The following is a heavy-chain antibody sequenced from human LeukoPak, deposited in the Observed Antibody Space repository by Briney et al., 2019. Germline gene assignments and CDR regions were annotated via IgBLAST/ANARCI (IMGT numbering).Heavy chain of an antibody. CDR1: GFTLSSYA. CDR3: ARGYSYANYYYCGMDV. CDR2: ISYDGSNK. V-gene: IGHV3-30*04. Sequence: GGSLRLSCAASGFTLSSYAMHWVRQAPGKGLEWVAVISYDGSNKYYADSVKGRFTISRDNSKNTLYLQMNSLRAEDTAVYYCARGYSYANYYYCGMDVWGQGTTVTVSS. J-gene: IGHJ6*02. D-gene: IGHD5-18*01.